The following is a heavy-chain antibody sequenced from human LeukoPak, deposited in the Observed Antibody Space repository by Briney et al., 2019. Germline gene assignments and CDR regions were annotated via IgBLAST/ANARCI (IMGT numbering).Heavy chain of an antibody. D-gene: IGHD6-19*01. CDR2: ISGSGGST. J-gene: IGHJ4*02. V-gene: IGHV3-23*01. CDR1: GVTYSSHA. CDR3: AKDRAVAVAAKIVDF. Sequence: GGSLRLSCTVSGVTYSSHAMSWVRQAPGKGLEWVSAISGSGGSTYYADSVKGRFTISRDNSKNTLYLQMNSLTVEDTAIYYCAKDRAVAVAAKIVDFWGQGTLVTVSS.